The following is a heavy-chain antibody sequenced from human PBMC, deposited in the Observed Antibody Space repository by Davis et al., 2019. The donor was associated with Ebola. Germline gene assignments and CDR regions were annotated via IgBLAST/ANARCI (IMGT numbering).Heavy chain of an antibody. D-gene: IGHD3-3*01. CDR2: ISGSGGGT. CDR1: GFTFSSYA. CDR3: AKDVAEQYDFWSGYDAFDI. Sequence: GESLKISCAASGFTFSSYAMSWVRQAPGKGLEWVSVISGSGGGTYYADSVKGRFTISRDNSKNTLYLQMNSLRAEDTAVYYCAKDVAEQYDFWSGYDAFDIWGQGTMVTVSS. J-gene: IGHJ3*02. V-gene: IGHV3-23*01.